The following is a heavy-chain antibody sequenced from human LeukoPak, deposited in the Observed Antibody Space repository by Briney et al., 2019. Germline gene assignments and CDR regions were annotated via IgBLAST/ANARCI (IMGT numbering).Heavy chain of an antibody. CDR3: AKISSGYYLYYFDY. CDR2: ISGSGGST. V-gene: IGHV3-23*01. D-gene: IGHD3-22*01. CDR1: GFTVSSNH. Sequence: GGSLRLSCAASGFTVSSNHMSWVRQAPGKGLEWVSAISGSGGSTYYADSVKGRFTISRDNSKNTLYLQMNSLRAEDTAVYYCAKISSGYYLYYFDYWGQGALVTVSS. J-gene: IGHJ4*02.